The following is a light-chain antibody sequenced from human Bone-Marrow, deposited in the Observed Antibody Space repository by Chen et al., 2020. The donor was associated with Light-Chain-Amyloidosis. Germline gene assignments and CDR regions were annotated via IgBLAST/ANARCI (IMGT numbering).Light chain of an antibody. CDR3: SSYPITHTLV. V-gene: IGLV2-14*01. Sequence: QSARTQPASVSGSPGQSITISCTGTSSDVGGDNHVSWYQQHPDKAPKLMIYEVTNRPSWVPDRFSGSKSDNTASLPISGLQTTAEADYFCSSYPITHTLVFGSVTRVTVL. CDR1: SSDVGGDNH. J-gene: IGLJ1*01. CDR2: EVT.